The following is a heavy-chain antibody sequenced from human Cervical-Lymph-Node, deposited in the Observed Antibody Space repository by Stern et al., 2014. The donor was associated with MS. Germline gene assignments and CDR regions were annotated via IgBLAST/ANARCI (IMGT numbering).Heavy chain of an antibody. V-gene: IGHV4-59*01. J-gene: IGHJ4*02. D-gene: IGHD1-26*01. Sequence: QVQLQESGPGLVKPSETLSLTCTVSGGSINSYHWSWLRQPPGKGLEWIGYVHDSGSTNYNPSLKSRVTISVDTSKNQFSLNLTSVTAADTAVYYCARAGQWELLEDYWGQGTLVIVSS. CDR3: ARAGQWELLEDY. CDR2: VHDSGST. CDR1: GGSINSYH.